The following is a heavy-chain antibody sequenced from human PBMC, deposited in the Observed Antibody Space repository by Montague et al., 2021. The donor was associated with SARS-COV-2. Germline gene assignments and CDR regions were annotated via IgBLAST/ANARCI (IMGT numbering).Heavy chain of an antibody. V-gene: IGHV2-70*01. Sequence: PALVKPTQTLTLTCTFSGFSPSTSGMCVSWIRQPPGKALEWLALIDWDDDKYYSTSLKTRLTISKDTSKNQVVLTMTNMDPVDTATYYCARIRRVDDYVWGSYRYAPFDYWGQGTLVTVSS. CDR3: ARIRRVDDYVWGSYRYAPFDY. J-gene: IGHJ4*02. CDR1: GFSPSTSGMC. CDR2: IDWDDDK. D-gene: IGHD3-16*02.